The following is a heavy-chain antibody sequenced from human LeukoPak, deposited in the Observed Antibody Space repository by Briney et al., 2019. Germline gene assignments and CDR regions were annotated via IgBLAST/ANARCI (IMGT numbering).Heavy chain of an antibody. Sequence: VASVKVSCKASGYTFTCYAMNWVRQAPGQGLEWMGWINTNTGNPTYAQGFTGRFVFSLDTSVSTAYLQISSLKAEDTAVYYCARDLAGSGWFRNVYYGMDVWGQGTTVTVSS. D-gene: IGHD6-19*01. CDR1: GYTFTCYA. J-gene: IGHJ6*02. CDR2: INTNTGNP. CDR3: ARDLAGSGWFRNVYYGMDV. V-gene: IGHV7-4-1*02.